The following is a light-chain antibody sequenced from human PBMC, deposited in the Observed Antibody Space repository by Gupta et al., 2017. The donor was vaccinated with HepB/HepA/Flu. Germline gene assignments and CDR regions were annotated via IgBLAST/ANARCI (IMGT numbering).Light chain of an antibody. CDR3: QSYDSSLSGSV. CDR1: SSNIGAGYD. J-gene: IGLJ2*01. CDR2: GNS. V-gene: IGLV1-40*01. Sequence: LTQPPSVSGAPGQRVTISCPGSSSNIGAGYDVPWYQQLPGTAPKLLIYGNSNRPSGVPDRFSGSKSGTSASLAITGLQAEDEADYYCQSYDSSLSGSVFGGGTKLTVL.